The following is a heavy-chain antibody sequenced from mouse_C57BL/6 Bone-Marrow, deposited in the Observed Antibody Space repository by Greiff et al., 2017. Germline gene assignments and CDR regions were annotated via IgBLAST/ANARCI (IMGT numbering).Heavy chain of an antibody. D-gene: IGHD1-1*01. CDR1: GYTFTSYG. CDR3: ARRTTVVATGAMDY. J-gene: IGHJ4*01. CDR2: IYPRSGNT. Sequence: LVRPGASVKLSCKASGYTFTSYGISWVKQRTGQGLEWIGEIYPRSGNTYYNEKFKGKATLTADKSSSTAYMELRSLTSEDSAVYFCARRTTVVATGAMDYWGQGTSVTVSS. V-gene: IGHV1-81*01.